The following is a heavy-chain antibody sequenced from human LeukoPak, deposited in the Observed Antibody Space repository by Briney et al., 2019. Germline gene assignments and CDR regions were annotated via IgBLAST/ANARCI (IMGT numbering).Heavy chain of an antibody. D-gene: IGHD3-16*01. CDR3: ASEHVPGACKAGGAFNV. CDR2: IRCDGSNK. CDR1: GFTFSSFG. Sequence: GGSLTLSCAAPGFTFSSFGMHWVRRAPGEGLEWVEFIRCDGSNKYYADSVKRRLTLSRDSSKNTVYLKMNTLRAEHTCVYYCASEHVPGACKAGGAFNVWGEGTMV. J-gene: IGHJ3*01. V-gene: IGHV3-30*02.